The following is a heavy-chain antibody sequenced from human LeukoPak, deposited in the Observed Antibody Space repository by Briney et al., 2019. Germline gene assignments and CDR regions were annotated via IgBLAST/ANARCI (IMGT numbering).Heavy chain of an antibody. J-gene: IGHJ4*02. Sequence: SETLSLTCTVSGGSISSYYWSWIRQPPGKGLEWIGYIYYSGSTNYNPSLKSRVTISVDTSKNQFSLKLSSGTAADTAVYYCARLAAAGAPYYFDCWGPGTLVTVSS. D-gene: IGHD6-13*01. CDR1: GGSISSYY. V-gene: IGHV4-59*01. CDR2: IYYSGST. CDR3: ARLAAAGAPYYFDC.